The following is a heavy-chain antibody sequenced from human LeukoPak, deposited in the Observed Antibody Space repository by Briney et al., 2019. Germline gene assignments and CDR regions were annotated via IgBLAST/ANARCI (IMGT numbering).Heavy chain of an antibody. CDR1: GGSISSYY. CDR2: IYYSGST. V-gene: IGHV4-59*12. J-gene: IGHJ4*02. Sequence: ETLSLTCNVSGGSISSYYWSWIRQPPGKGLEWIGYIYYSGSTNYNPSLKSRVTISVDTSKNQFSLKLSSVTAADTAVYYCARNKRFSAFDYWGQGTLVTVSS. CDR3: ARNKRFSAFDY. D-gene: IGHD3-3*01.